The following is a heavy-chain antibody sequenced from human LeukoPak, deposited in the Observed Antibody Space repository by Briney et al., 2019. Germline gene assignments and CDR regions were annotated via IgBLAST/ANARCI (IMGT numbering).Heavy chain of an antibody. J-gene: IGHJ3*02. CDR3: ARGQLERLGAFDI. CDR1: GYTFTGYY. V-gene: IGHV1-18*04. D-gene: IGHD1-1*01. CDR2: ISAYNGNT. Sequence: ASVKVSCKASGYTFTGYYMHWVRQAPGQGLEWMGWISAYNGNTNYAQKLQGRVTMTTDTSTSTAYMELRSLRSDDTAVYYCARGQLERLGAFDIWGQGTMVTVSS.